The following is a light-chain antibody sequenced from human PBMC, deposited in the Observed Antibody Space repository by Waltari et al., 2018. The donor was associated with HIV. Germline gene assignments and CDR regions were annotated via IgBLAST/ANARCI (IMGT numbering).Light chain of an antibody. CDR1: TSNVASNP. CDR2: SDN. V-gene: IGLV1-44*01. CDR3: ATWDDSLNRPV. Sequence: QSVLTQPPSASGTPGQGVSISCSGSTSNVASNPLIWYRQFPGAAPKLLIYSDNQRPSGVPDRFSGFKSGTSASLAISGLQSEDEADYFCATWDDSLNRPVFGGGTKVTVL. J-gene: IGLJ3*02.